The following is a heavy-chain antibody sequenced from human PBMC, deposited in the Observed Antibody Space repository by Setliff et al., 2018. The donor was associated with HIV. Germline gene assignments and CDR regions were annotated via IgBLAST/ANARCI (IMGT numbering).Heavy chain of an antibody. Sequence: PSETLSLTCAVSGYSISSGYYWGWIRQPPGKGLEWIGTIYHSGSTYYNPSLKSRVTISVDTSKNQFSLKLSSVTAADTAVYYCATGQMATRYWGQGTLVTVSS. CDR2: IYHSGST. CDR3: ATGQMATRY. CDR1: GYSISSGYY. D-gene: IGHD5-12*01. V-gene: IGHV4-38-2*01. J-gene: IGHJ4*02.